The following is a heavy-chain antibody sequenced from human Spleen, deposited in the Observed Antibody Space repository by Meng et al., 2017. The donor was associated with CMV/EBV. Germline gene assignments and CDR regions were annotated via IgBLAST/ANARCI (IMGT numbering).Heavy chain of an antibody. CDR2: INDSGTT. J-gene: IGHJ4*02. CDR1: GGSLSGYS. Sequence: CAVYGGSLSGYSWGWIRQSPRKGLEWIGEINDSGTTNYNPSLKSRVAISADTSKNTFSLKLSSVAAADTAIYYCAREHYGVLYFDFWGQGALVTVSS. D-gene: IGHD3-10*01. CDR3: AREHYGVLYFDF. V-gene: IGHV4-34*01.